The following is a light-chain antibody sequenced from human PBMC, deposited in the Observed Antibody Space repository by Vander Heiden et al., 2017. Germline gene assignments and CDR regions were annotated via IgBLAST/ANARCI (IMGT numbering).Light chain of an antibody. Sequence: LPITPFPSSLSASVGDRVTITCRASQSISSYLNWYQQKPGKAPKLLIYAASSLQSGVPSRFSGSGSGTDFTLTISSLQPEDFATYYCQQSYSTPFTFGQGTKVEIK. J-gene: IGKJ2*01. CDR1: QSISSY. V-gene: IGKV1-39*01. CDR2: AAS. CDR3: QQSYSTPFT.